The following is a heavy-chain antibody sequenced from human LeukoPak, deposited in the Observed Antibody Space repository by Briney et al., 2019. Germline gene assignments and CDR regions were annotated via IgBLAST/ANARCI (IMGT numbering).Heavy chain of an antibody. CDR1: GFTFSSHS. J-gene: IGHJ4*02. Sequence: GGSLRLSCAASGFTFSSHSMNWVRQAPGKGLEWVSYISSSSSTIYYADSVKGRFTISRDNAKNSLYLQMNSLRAEDTAVYYCARDSCSSTSCYPRVDDYWGQGTLVTVSS. CDR3: ARDSCSSTSCYPRVDDY. V-gene: IGHV3-48*04. CDR2: ISSSSSTI. D-gene: IGHD2-2*01.